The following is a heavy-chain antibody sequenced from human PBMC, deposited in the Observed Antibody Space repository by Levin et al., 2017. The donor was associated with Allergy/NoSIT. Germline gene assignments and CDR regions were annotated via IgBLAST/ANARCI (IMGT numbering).Heavy chain of an antibody. J-gene: IGHJ3*02. CDR3: ARTQRGANAFDI. V-gene: IGHV3-74*03. CDR2: INLDGSSK. D-gene: IGHD3-10*01. CDR1: GFTFSSYW. Sequence: GESLKISCAASGFTFSSYWMHWVRQAPGKGLVWVSRINLDGSSKTYADSVKGRFTISRDNAKNTLYLQINSLRVEDTAVYYCARTQRGANAFDIWGQGTMVTVSS.